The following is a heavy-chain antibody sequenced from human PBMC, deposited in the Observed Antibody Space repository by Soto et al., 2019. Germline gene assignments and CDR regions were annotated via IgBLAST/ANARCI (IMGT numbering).Heavy chain of an antibody. CDR1: GFTFSSYE. V-gene: IGHV3-48*03. J-gene: IGHJ3*01. CDR2: IGGSGGTK. CDR3: VRDRGGDVGQFLFPDGFDF. D-gene: IGHD3-10*01. Sequence: GGSLRLSCAASGFTFSSYEMNWVRQAPGKGLEWISYIGGSGGTKYSADSVKGRFTISRDNAQNSLYLQMNSLRVEDTAVYYCVRDRGGDVGQFLFPDGFDFWGPGTMVTVSS.